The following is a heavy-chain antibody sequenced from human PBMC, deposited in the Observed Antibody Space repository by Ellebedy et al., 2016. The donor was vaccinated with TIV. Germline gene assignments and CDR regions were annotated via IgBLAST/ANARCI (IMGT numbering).Heavy chain of an antibody. D-gene: IGHD3-9*01. J-gene: IGHJ4*02. Sequence: GESLKISCAASGFTFSDYSMNWVRQVPGKGLEWVSSISSSETYIYYADSLRGRFTISRDNAKNSLFLQMDNLRADDTAVYYCARDPRPYLRYGHYDFWGQGTLVTVSS. CDR1: GFTFSDYS. CDR2: ISSSETYI. CDR3: ARDPRPYLRYGHYDF. V-gene: IGHV3-21*01.